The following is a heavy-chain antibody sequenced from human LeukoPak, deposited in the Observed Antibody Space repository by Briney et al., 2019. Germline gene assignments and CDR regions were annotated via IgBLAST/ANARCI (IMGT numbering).Heavy chain of an antibody. D-gene: IGHD2-15*01. CDR1: GGSISSGSYY. CDR2: IYTSGST. J-gene: IGHJ4*02. V-gene: IGHV4-61*02. Sequence: SQTLSLTCTVSGGSISSGSYYWSWLRQPAGKGLEWIGRIYTSGSTNYNPSLKSRVTISVDTSKNQFSLKLSSVTAADTAVYYCARDRHYCSGGSCDDYWGQGTLVTVSS. CDR3: ARDRHYCSGGSCDDY.